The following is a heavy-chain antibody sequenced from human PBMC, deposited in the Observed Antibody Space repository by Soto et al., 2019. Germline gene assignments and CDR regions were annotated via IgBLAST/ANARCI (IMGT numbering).Heavy chain of an antibody. J-gene: IGHJ6*02. CDR2: IYPGDSDT. D-gene: IGHD3-9*01. CDR3: ARHGATYYDILTGYPTPYYYYGMDV. CDR1: GYSFTSYW. V-gene: IGHV5-51*01. Sequence: GESLKISCKGSGYSFTSYWIGWVRQMPGKGLEWMGIIYPGDSDTRYSPSFQGQVTISADKSISTAYLQWSSLKASDTAMYYCARHGATYYDILTGYPTPYYYYGMDVWGHGTTVTVSS.